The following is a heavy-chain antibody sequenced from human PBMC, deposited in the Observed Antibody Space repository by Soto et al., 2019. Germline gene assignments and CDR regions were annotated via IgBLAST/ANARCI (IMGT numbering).Heavy chain of an antibody. CDR2: ISSTSNYK. V-gene: IGHV3-21*04. CDR1: RLSFSDYS. J-gene: IGHJ4*02. D-gene: IGHD3-9*01. CDR3: AKAEDLIGYFDY. Sequence: GGSLRLSCAASRLSFSDYSMIWVRQAPGKGLEWVSSISSTSNYKYYADSVKGRFTISRDNAKNSLYLQMNSLRAEDTAVYYCAKAEDLIGYFDYWGQGTLVTVSS.